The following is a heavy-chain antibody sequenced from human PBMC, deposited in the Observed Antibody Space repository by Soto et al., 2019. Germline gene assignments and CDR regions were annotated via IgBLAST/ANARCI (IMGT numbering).Heavy chain of an antibody. J-gene: IGHJ4*02. Sequence: QVQLEESGGGVVQPGRSLRLSCAASGFIFSSYAMHWVRQAPGKGLEWVAVISYDGSEKYYADSVKGRFTISRDNSKNTLDLQMNSLRADDTAVYYCAKALGELSPDSYDYWGQGTLITVSS. V-gene: IGHV3-30*18. CDR3: AKALGELSPDSYDY. CDR2: ISYDGSEK. CDR1: GFIFSSYA. D-gene: IGHD3-16*02.